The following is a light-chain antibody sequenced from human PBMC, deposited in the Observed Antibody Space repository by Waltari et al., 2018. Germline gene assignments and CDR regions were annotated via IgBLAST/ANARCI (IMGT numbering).Light chain of an antibody. CDR2: YDS. CDR1: NIGSKS. CDR3: QVWDDVTDSGV. Sequence: YVLTQPPSVSVDPGKTARLPRGGDNIGSKSVNWYQQKPGQAPVLVMFYDSDRPSEIPERFSGSNSGNTATLTISWVEAGDEADYHCQVWDDVTDSGVFGGGTKLTVL. V-gene: IGLV3-21*04. J-gene: IGLJ3*02.